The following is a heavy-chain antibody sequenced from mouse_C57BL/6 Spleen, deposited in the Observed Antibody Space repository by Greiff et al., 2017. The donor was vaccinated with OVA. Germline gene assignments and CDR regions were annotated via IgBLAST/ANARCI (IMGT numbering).Heavy chain of an antibody. V-gene: IGHV1-50*01. J-gene: IGHJ3*01. D-gene: IGHD2-1*01. CDR3: ARDGNFAY. Sequence: QVQLQQPGAELVKPGASVKLSCKASGYTFTSYWMQWVKQRPGQGLEWIGEIDPSDSYTNYNQKFKGKATLTVDTSSSTAYMQLSSLTSEDSAVYYGARDGNFAYWGQGTLVTVSA. CDR1: GYTFTSYW. CDR2: IDPSDSYT.